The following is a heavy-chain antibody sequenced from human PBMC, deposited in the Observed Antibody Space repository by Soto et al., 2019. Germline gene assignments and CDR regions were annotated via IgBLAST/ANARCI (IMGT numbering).Heavy chain of an antibody. CDR1: GFTFSSYD. CDR2: IGVYANT. D-gene: IGHD1-26*01. CDR3: AKESTVGSPGDYFDS. J-gene: IGHJ4*02. V-gene: IGHV3-23*01. Sequence: GGSLRLSCAAAGFTFSSYDMNWVRQAPGKGLEWVSAIGVYANTYYADSVKGRFTISRDDSRNTVHLQLNSLRVDDTAVYYCAKESTVGSPGDYFDSWGQGTLVTVSS.